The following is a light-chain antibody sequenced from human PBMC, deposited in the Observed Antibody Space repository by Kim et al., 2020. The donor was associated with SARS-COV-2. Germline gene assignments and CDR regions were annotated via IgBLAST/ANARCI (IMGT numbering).Light chain of an antibody. Sequence: ALGQPVNITSQGDSLRSDYASWYQQKPGQAPVLVIYGKNNRPSGIPDRFSGSSSGNTASLTITGAQAEDEADYYCNTRDSSGNHWVFGGGTQLTVL. CDR3: NTRDSSGNHWV. CDR1: SLRSDY. J-gene: IGLJ3*02. V-gene: IGLV3-19*01. CDR2: GKN.